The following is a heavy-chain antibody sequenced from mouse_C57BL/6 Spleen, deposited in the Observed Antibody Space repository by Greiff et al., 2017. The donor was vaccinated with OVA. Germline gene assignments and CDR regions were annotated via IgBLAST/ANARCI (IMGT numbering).Heavy chain of an antibody. D-gene: IGHD4-1*01. CDR1: GYSITSGYY. V-gene: IGHV3-6*01. J-gene: IGHJ2*01. CDR2: ISYDGSN. CDR3: ASWDWY. Sequence: EVHLVESGPGLVKPSQSLSLTCSVTGYSITSGYYWNWIRQFPGNKLEWMGYISYDGSNNYNPSLKNRISITRDTSKNQFFLKLNSVTTEDIATYYCASWDWYWGQGTTLTVSP.